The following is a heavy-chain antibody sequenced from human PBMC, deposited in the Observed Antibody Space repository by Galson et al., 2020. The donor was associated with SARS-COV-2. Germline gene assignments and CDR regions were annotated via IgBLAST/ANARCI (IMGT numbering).Heavy chain of an antibody. J-gene: IGHJ4*02. Sequence: GGSLRLSCAASGFTFSSYSMNWVRQAPGKGLEWVSSISSSSSYIYYADSVKGRFTISRDNAKNSLYLQMNSLRAEDTAVYYCARVFVFRVDDSSGYFTKQIDYWGQGTLVTVSS. D-gene: IGHD3-22*01. V-gene: IGHV3-21*01. CDR3: ARVFVFRVDDSSGYFTKQIDY. CDR1: GFTFSSYS. CDR2: ISSSSSYI.